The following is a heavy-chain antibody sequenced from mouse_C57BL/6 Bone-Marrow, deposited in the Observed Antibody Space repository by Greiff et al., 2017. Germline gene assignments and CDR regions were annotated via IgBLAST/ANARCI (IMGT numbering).Heavy chain of an antibody. J-gene: IGHJ3*01. CDR3: ATEWFDF. V-gene: IGHV1-69*01. CDR2: IDPSDSYT. CDR1: GYTFTSYW. Sequence: QVQLQQPGAELVMPGASVKLSCKASGYTFTSYWMHWVKQRPGQGLEWIGEIDPSDSYTNYNQKFKGKATLTVDKSSSTAYMQLSSLTSEDSAVYYCATEWFDFWGQGTLVTVSA.